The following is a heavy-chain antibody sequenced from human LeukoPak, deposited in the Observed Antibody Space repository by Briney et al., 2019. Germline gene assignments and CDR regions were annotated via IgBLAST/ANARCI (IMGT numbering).Heavy chain of an antibody. D-gene: IGHD2-15*01. CDR3: TRKTPGRTPFDY. CDR2: ISYDGSNK. V-gene: IGHV3-30*04. Sequence: PGGSLRLSCAASGFTFSNYALHWVRQAPGKGLEWVAVISYDGSNKFYADSVRGRFTISRDNSKNTLYLQMDSLRAEDTAIYYCTRKTPGRTPFDYWGQGVLVTVSS. J-gene: IGHJ4*02. CDR1: GFTFSNYA.